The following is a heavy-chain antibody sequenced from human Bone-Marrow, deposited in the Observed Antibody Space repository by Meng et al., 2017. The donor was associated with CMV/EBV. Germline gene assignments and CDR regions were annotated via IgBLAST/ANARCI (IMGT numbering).Heavy chain of an antibody. CDR1: GLTVSSNY. D-gene: IGHD4-11*01. V-gene: IGHV3-66*02. Sequence: GESLKISCEASGLTVSSNYMSRVRQAPGKGLEWVSVIYSGGSTYYADSVKGRFTISRDNSKNTVYLQMNSLRAGDTAVYYCARGGGGIYSNFPYDYWGQGTLVTVSS. CDR2: IYSGGST. CDR3: ARGGGGIYSNFPYDY. J-gene: IGHJ4*02.